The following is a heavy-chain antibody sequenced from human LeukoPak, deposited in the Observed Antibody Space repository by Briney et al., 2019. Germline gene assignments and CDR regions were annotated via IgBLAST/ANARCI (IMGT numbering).Heavy chain of an antibody. J-gene: IGHJ4*02. CDR3: ARLFSYSSGWYGLISL. CDR2: ISSSSSYI. V-gene: IGHV3-21*01. Sequence: GGSLRLSCAASGFTFSSYSMNWVRQAPGKGLEWVSSISSSSSYIYYADSVKGRFTISRDNAKNSLYLQMNSLRAEDTAVYYCARLFSYSSGWYGLISLGGQGTLVTVSS. D-gene: IGHD6-19*01. CDR1: GFTFSSYS.